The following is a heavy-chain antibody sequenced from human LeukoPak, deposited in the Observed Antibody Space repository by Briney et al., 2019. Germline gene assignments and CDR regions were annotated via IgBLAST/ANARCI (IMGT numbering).Heavy chain of an antibody. CDR1: GFTFSSYA. CDR2: ISGSGGST. Sequence: QAGGSLRLSCAASGFTFSSYAMSWVRQAPGKGLERVSAISGSGGSTYYADSVKGRFTISRDNSKNTLYLQMNSLRAEDTAVYYCAKTGYSSGWSLYYFDYWGQGTLVAVSS. J-gene: IGHJ4*02. CDR3: AKTGYSSGWSLYYFDY. V-gene: IGHV3-23*01. D-gene: IGHD6-19*01.